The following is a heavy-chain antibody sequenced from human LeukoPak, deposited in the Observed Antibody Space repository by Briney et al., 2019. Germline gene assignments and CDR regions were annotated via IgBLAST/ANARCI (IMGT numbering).Heavy chain of an antibody. J-gene: IGHJ4*02. D-gene: IGHD1-26*01. CDR2: IYSNGTT. V-gene: IGHV4-4*07. CDR3: AREARGGSTYLDN. CDR1: GGSISGYF. Sequence: SETLSLTCTVSGGSISGYFWAWIRRPAGKGLEWIGRIYSNGTTNYNLSLKSRVTLSVDTSKNQFSLRLSSVTAADAAVYYCAREARGGSTYLDNWGQGTLVTVSS.